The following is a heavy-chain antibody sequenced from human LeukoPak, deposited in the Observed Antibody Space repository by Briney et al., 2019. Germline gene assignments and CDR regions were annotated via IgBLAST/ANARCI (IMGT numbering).Heavy chain of an antibody. Sequence: SETLSLTCTVSGGSISSGGYYWSWIRQHPGKGLEWIGYIYYSGSTYYNPSLKSRVTISVDTSKNQFSLRLSSVTAADTAVYYCARASTWELPMGYWGQGTLVTVSS. CDR1: GGSISSGGYY. CDR2: IYYSGST. D-gene: IGHD1-26*01. V-gene: IGHV4-31*03. CDR3: ARASTWELPMGY. J-gene: IGHJ4*02.